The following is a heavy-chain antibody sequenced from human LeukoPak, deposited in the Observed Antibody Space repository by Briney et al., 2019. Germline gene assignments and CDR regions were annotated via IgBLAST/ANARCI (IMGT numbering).Heavy chain of an antibody. D-gene: IGHD2-2*01. CDR1: GFTFGSFA. V-gene: IGHV3-30-3*01. J-gene: IGHJ3*02. Sequence: GGSLRLSCAASGFTFGSFAMHWVRQAPGKGLEWVAVISCDGSNKYYADSVKGRFTISRDNSENTLYLQMNSLRAEDTAVFYCAKDMCSSTSCSRRAFDIWGQGTMVTVSS. CDR3: AKDMCSSTSCSRRAFDI. CDR2: ISCDGSNK.